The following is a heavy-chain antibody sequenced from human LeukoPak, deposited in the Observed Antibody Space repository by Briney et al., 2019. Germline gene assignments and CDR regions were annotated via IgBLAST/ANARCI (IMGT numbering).Heavy chain of an antibody. CDR1: GFTFGDYA. CDR3: ARRAGAYSHPYDY. J-gene: IGHJ4*02. D-gene: IGHD4/OR15-4a*01. Sequence: GGSLRLSCTASGFTFGDYAMSWFRQAPGKGLEWVSFIYSDNTHYSDSVKGRFTISRDNSKNTLYLQMNSLRAEDTAVYYCARRAGAYSHPYDYWGQGTLVTVSS. V-gene: IGHV3-53*01. CDR2: IYSDNT.